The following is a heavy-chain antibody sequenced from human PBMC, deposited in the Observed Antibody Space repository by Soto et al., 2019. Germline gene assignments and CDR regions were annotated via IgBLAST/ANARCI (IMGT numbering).Heavy chain of an antibody. CDR1: GGSISTGGYY. J-gene: IGHJ5*02. V-gene: IGHV4-31*03. CDR3: ARSLSEYAYDWFDP. D-gene: IGHD2-2*01. Sequence: QVQLQESGPGLVKPSQTLSLTCTVSGGSISTGGYYWTWIRQPPGKGLEWIGYLYYIGGTYDNPSHKSRVTISVDTSKNQFSLKLSSVTAADTAVYYCARSLSEYAYDWFDPWGQGTLVTVSS. CDR2: LYYIGGT.